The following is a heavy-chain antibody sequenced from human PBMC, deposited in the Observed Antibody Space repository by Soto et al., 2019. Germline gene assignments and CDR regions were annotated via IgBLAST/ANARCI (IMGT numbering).Heavy chain of an antibody. J-gene: IGHJ5*02. V-gene: IGHV3-33*01. D-gene: IGHD3-9*01. CDR2: IWYDGSNK. CDR3: ARDRTLMAPRFDWLLYNWFDP. Sequence: QVQLVESGGGVVQPGRSLRLSCAASGFTFSSYGMHWVRQAPGKGLEWVAVIWYDGSNKYYADSVKGRFTISRDNSKNTLYLQMNSLRAEDTAVYYCARDRTLMAPRFDWLLYNWFDPWGQGTLVTVSS. CDR1: GFTFSSYG.